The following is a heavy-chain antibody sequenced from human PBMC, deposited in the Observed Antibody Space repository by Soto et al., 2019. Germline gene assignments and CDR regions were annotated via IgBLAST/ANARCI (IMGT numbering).Heavy chain of an antibody. V-gene: IGHV4-30-4*01. Sequence: PSETLSLTCTVSGGSISSGDYYWSWIRQPPGKGLEWIGYIYYSGSTYYNPSLKSRVTISVDTSKNQFSLKLSSVTAADTAVYYCARVSGDYSDLGFDYWGQGTLVTVSS. J-gene: IGHJ4*02. CDR1: GGSISSGDYY. CDR3: ARVSGDYSDLGFDY. CDR2: IYYSGST. D-gene: IGHD2-21*02.